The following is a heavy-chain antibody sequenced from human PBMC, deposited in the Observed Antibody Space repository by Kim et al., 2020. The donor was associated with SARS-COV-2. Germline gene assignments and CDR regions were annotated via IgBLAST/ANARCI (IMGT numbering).Heavy chain of an antibody. D-gene: IGHD3-3*01. CDR1: GFTFSSYA. Sequence: GGSLRLSCAASGFTFSSYAMSWVRQAPGKGLEWVSAISGSGGSTYYADSVKGRFTISRDNSKNTLYLQMNSLRAEDTAVYYCAKSGPVLRFLEWFYNYFDYWGQGTLVTVSS. J-gene: IGHJ4*02. CDR2: ISGSGGST. V-gene: IGHV3-23*01. CDR3: AKSGPVLRFLEWFYNYFDY.